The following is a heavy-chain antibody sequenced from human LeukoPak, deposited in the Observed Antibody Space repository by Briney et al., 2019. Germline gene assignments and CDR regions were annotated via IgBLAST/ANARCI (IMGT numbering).Heavy chain of an antibody. J-gene: IGHJ4*02. CDR3: ARVSGARGFDY. D-gene: IGHD7-27*01. CDR1: GGSISSYY. CDR2: IYYSGST. V-gene: IGHV4-59*01. Sequence: PSETLSLTCTVSGGSISSYYWSWLRQPPRKGMEWIGYIYYSGSTNYSPSLKSRVTISVDTSRTQFSLKLSSVTAADTAVYYCARVSGARGFDYWGQGTLVTVSS.